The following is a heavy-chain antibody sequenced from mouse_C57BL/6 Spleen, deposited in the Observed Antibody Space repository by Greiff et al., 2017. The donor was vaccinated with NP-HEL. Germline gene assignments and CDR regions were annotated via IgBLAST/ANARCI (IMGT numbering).Heavy chain of an antibody. J-gene: IGHJ1*03. D-gene: IGHD2-14*01. CDR3: ARVGTYWYFDV. V-gene: IGHV5-4*01. Sequence: EVHLVESGGGLVKPGGSLKLSCAASGFTFSSYAMSWVRQTPEKRLEWVATISDGGSYTYYPDNVKGRFTISRDNAKNNLYLQMSHLKSEDTAMYYCARVGTYWYFDVWGTGTTVTVSS. CDR2: ISDGGSYT. CDR1: GFTFSSYA.